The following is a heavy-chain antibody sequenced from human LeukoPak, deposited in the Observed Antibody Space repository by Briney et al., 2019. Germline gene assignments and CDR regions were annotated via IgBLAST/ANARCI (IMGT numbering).Heavy chain of an antibody. D-gene: IGHD7-27*01. CDR3: ARDTNWGENAFDI. V-gene: IGHV3-21*01. Sequence: GGSLRLSCAASGFTFSSYWMHWVRQAPGKGLEWVSSISSSSSYIYYADSVKGRFTISRDNAKNSLYLQMNSLRAEDTAVYYCARDTNWGENAFDIWGQGTMVTVSS. CDR1: GFTFSSYW. CDR2: ISSSSSYI. J-gene: IGHJ3*02.